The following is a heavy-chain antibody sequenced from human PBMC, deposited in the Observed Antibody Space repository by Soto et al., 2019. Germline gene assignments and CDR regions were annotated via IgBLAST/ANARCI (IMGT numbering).Heavy chain of an antibody. CDR3: AKSRCSSTSRDRLLSDY. J-gene: IGHJ4*02. CDR2: ISGSGGST. CDR1: GFTFSSYA. Sequence: PGGSLRLSCAASGFTFSSYAMSWVRQAPGKGLEWVSAISGSGGSTYYADSVKGRFTISRDNSKNTLYLQMNSLRAEDTAVYYCAKSRCSSTSRDRLLSDYWGQGTLVTVSS. V-gene: IGHV3-23*01. D-gene: IGHD2-2*01.